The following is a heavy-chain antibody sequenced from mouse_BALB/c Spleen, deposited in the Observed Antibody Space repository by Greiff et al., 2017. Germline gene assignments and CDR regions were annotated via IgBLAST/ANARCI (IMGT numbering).Heavy chain of an antibody. J-gene: IGHJ2*01. CDR3: ARLGRGFDY. CDR2: ISYSGST. V-gene: IGHV3-2*02. CDR1: GYSITSDYA. Sequence: EVKLVESGPGLVKPSQSLSLTCTVTGYSITSDYAWNWIRQFPGNKLEWMGYISYSGSTSYNPSLKSRISITRDTSKNQFFLQLNSVTTEDTATYYCARLGRGFDYWGQGTTLTVSS.